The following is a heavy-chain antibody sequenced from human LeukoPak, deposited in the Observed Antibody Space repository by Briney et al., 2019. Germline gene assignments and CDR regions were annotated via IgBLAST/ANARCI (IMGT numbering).Heavy chain of an antibody. CDR2: ISYDGSNK. Sequence: GGSLRLSCAASGFTFSSYGMHWVRQAPGKGLEWVAVISYDGSNKYYADSVKGRFTISRDNSKNTLYLQMNSLRAEDTAVYYCAKAARCSSTSCYRMDVWGQGTTVTVSS. J-gene: IGHJ6*02. D-gene: IGHD2-2*01. CDR3: AKAARCSSTSCYRMDV. CDR1: GFTFSSYG. V-gene: IGHV3-30*18.